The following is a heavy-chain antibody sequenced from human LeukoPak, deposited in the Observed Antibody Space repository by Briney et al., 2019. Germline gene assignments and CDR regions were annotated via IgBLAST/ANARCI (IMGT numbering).Heavy chain of an antibody. Sequence: PGGSLRLSCAASGFTFSTYAMGWVRQAPGKGLEWVSAISGSGGSTYYADSVKGRFTISRDNSKNTLYLQMNSLRAEDTAVYYCAKKGYYDGSGYYMYYFDHWGQGTLVTVSS. CDR1: GFTFSTYA. J-gene: IGHJ4*02. CDR3: AKKGYYDGSGYYMYYFDH. V-gene: IGHV3-23*01. CDR2: ISGSGGST. D-gene: IGHD3-22*01.